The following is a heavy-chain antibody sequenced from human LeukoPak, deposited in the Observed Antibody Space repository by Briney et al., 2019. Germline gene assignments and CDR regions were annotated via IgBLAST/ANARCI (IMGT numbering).Heavy chain of an antibody. J-gene: IGHJ4*02. D-gene: IGHD4-11*01. CDR2: ISSSVGST. CDR1: GFTCSNYA. Sequence: PSGSLRLSAAASGFTCSNYAMSWLRHAPGNGLKWVSAISSSVGSTYYADSVKGRFTISRDNSKKPLYLQMNSLRAEDTAVYYCAKSVTTFDYWGQGTLVTVSS. CDR3: AKSVTTFDY. V-gene: IGHV3-23*01.